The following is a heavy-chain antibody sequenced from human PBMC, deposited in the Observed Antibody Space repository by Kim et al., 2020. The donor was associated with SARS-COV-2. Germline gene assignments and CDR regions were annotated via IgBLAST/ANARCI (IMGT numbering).Heavy chain of an antibody. J-gene: IGHJ4*02. D-gene: IGHD3-22*01. V-gene: IGHV3-33*06. Sequence: KGRFTISRDNSKNTLYLQMNSLRVEDTAVYYCAKSRDHDSSGFYYYFEYWGQGTLVTVSS. CDR3: AKSRDHDSSGFYYYFEY.